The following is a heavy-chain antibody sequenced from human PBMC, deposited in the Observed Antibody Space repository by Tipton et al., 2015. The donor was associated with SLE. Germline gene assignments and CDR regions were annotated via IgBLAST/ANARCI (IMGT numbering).Heavy chain of an antibody. CDR2: IYYSGST. D-gene: IGHD2-2*01. CDR1: GGSISSYY. Sequence: TLSLTCTVSGGSISSYYWSWIRQPPGKGLEWIGYIYYSGSTNYNPSLKSRVTISVDTPKNQFSLKLSSVAAADTAVYYCARTVVVPAVIDYWGQGTLVTVSS. J-gene: IGHJ4*02. CDR3: ARTVVVPAVIDY. V-gene: IGHV4-59*01.